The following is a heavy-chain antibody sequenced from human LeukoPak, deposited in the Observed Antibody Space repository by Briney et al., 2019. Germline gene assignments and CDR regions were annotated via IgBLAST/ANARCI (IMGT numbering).Heavy chain of an antibody. Sequence: PGGSLRLSCAASGFTFSSYEMNWVRQAPGKGLEWVSYISSSGSTIYYADSVKGRFTISRDNAKNSLYLQMNSLRAEDTAVYYCARESRWQWLDGWGQGTLVTVSS. CDR3: ARESRWQWLDG. D-gene: IGHD6-19*01. CDR2: ISSSGSTI. J-gene: IGHJ4*02. CDR1: GFTFSSYE. V-gene: IGHV3-48*03.